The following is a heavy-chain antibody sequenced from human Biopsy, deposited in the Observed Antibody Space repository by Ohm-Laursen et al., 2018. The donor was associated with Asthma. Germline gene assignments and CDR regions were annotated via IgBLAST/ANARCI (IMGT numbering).Heavy chain of an antibody. V-gene: IGHV3-30-3*01. D-gene: IGHD3-16*02. Sequence: SLRLSCTASGFAFSSYAMHWVRQAPGKGLEWVAVISYDGSNKYYADSVKGRFTISRDNSKNTLYLQMNSLRAEDTAVYYCARDLHPTNHLGELSEGFDYWGQGTLVTVSS. CDR2: ISYDGSNK. CDR1: GFAFSSYA. CDR3: ARDLHPTNHLGELSEGFDY. J-gene: IGHJ4*02.